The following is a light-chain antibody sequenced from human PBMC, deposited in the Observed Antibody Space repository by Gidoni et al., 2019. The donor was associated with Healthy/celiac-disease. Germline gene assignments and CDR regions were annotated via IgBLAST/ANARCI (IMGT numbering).Light chain of an antibody. V-gene: IGLV2-14*03. CDR1: SSDVGGYNY. J-gene: IGLJ2*01. CDR3: SSYTSSSTVV. CDR2: DVS. Sequence: QSALTQPASVSGSPGQSITISCTGTSSDVGGYNYASWYQQHPGKAPKRMIYDVSNRPSVVSNRFSGSKSGNTASLTISGLQAEDEADYYCSSYTSSSTVVFGGGTKLTVL.